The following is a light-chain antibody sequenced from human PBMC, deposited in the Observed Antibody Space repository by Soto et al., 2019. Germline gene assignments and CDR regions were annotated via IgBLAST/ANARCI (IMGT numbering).Light chain of an antibody. CDR2: GAS. CDR1: QSVSSN. J-gene: IGKJ1*01. V-gene: IGKV3-15*01. CDR3: QQYNSWLWT. Sequence: EIVMTQSPATLSVSPGERATLSCRASQSVSSNLAWYQQKPGQAPRLLIYGASTRATGIPARFSGSGSGTEFTLIIGSLQSEDSAVYYCQQYNSWLWTFGQGTKVDIK.